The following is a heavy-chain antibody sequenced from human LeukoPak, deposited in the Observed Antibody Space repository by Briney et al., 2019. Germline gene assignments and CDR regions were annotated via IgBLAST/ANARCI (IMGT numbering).Heavy chain of an antibody. CDR1: GGSIRGSNYF. J-gene: IGHJ6*03. Sequence: WETLSLTCTVFGGSIRGSNYFWGWIRQPPGKGLEWIGTIYYSGSTYYNPSLKSRVTISVDTSKNQFSLKLSSVTAADTAVYYCARDWNGSGKAAIDYYYYYYMDVWGKGTTVTVSS. CDR3: ARDWNGSGKAAIDYYYYYYMDV. V-gene: IGHV4-39*07. CDR2: IYYSGST. D-gene: IGHD3-10*01.